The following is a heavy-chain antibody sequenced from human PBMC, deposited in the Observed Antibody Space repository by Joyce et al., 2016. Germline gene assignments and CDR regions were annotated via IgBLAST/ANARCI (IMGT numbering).Heavy chain of an antibody. Sequence: EVQLLESGGGLVQPGGSLGISCAASRFAFCRYAMSWFRQAPGKGLEWVSTISSSGGSTYYADSVKGRFTIAGNNSENTLYLQMNSLRAGDTAVYYCAKDQDYGDYSVDYWGQGTLVTVSS. CDR2: ISSSGGST. J-gene: IGHJ4*02. V-gene: IGHV3-23*01. D-gene: IGHD4-17*01. CDR1: RFAFCRYA. CDR3: AKDQDYGDYSVDY.